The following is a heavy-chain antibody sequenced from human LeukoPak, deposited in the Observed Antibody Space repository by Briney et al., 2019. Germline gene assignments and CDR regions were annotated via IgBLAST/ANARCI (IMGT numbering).Heavy chain of an antibody. V-gene: IGHV3-21*01. CDR2: ISTSSSYI. CDR3: ARATWDPNYYYYMDV. CDR1: GFTFSSYA. Sequence: GGSLRLSCAASGFTFSSYAMSWVRQAPGKGLEWVSSISTSSSYIYYADSVKGRFTISRDNAKNSLYLQMNSLRAEDTAVYYCARATWDPNYYYYMDVWGKGTTVTISS. J-gene: IGHJ6*03. D-gene: IGHD1-26*01.